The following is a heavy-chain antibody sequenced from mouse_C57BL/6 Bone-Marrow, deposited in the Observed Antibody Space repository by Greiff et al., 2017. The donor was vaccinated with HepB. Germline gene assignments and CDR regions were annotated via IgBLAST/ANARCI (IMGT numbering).Heavy chain of an antibody. CDR2: ISSGSSTI. D-gene: IGHD4-1*01. Sequence: DVKLVESGGGLVKPGGSLKLSCAASGFTFSDYGMHWVRQAPEKGLEWVAYISSGSSTIHYADTVKGRFTISRDNAKNTLFLQMTSLRSEDTAMYYCASSGTPPYWYFDVWGTGTTVTVSS. J-gene: IGHJ1*03. CDR3: ASSGTPPYWYFDV. CDR1: GFTFSDYG. V-gene: IGHV5-17*01.